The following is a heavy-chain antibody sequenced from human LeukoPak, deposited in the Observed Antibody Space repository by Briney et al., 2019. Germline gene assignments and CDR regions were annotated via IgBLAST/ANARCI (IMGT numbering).Heavy chain of an antibody. CDR1: GYTFTNFG. D-gene: IGHD3-9*01. J-gene: IGHJ4*02. V-gene: IGHV1-18*01. CDR3: ARVNNYDILSSFDS. Sequence: ASVKVSCKASGYTFTNFGISWVRQAPGQGLEWMAWINPHNGNTNYAQKLQGRVTMTTDTSTSTVYMELRSLRSDDTAVYYCARVNNYDILSSFDSWGQGTLVTVSS. CDR2: INPHNGNT.